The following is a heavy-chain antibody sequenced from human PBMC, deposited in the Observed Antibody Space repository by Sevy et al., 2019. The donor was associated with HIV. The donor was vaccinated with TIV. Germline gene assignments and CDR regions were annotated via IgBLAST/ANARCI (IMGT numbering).Heavy chain of an antibody. CDR1: GGTFSSYA. Sequence: ASVKVSCKASGGTFSSYAISWVRQAPGQGLEWMGGIIPIFGTANYSQKFQGRVTITADESTSTAYMELSSLRSEDTAVYYCARGRGEYYFDYWGQGTLVTVSS. V-gene: IGHV1-69*13. D-gene: IGHD3-16*01. CDR3: ARGRGEYYFDY. J-gene: IGHJ4*02. CDR2: IIPIFGTA.